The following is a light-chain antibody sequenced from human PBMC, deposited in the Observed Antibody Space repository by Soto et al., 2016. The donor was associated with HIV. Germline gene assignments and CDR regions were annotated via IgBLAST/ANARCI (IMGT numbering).Light chain of an antibody. CDR3: QVWDSSTNHVV. J-gene: IGLJ2*01. CDR2: DDT. V-gene: IGLV3-21*03. Sequence: SYELTQSPSVSVAPGKDGQDCLWGETILEVKSVHWYQQKPGQAPVLVVYDDTDRPSGIPERFSGSNSGNSATLTISRVEAGDEADYYCQVWDSSTNHVVFGGGDQADRP. CDR1: ILEVKS.